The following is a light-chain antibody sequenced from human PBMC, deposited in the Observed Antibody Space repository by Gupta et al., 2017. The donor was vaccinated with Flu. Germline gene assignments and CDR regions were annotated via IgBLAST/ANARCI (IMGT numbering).Light chain of an antibody. Sequence: STLSASVGDRVTITCRASQSISSWLAWYQEKPGKAPKLLIYKASSLESGVPSRFSGSGSGTEFTLTISSLQPDDFATYYCQHYTSSSPWAFGQGTKVEF. CDR1: QSISSW. CDR2: KAS. J-gene: IGKJ1*01. CDR3: QHYTSSSPWA. V-gene: IGKV1-5*03.